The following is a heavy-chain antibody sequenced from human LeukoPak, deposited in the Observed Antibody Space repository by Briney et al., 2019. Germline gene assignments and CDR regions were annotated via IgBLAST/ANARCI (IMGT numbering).Heavy chain of an antibody. CDR2: INTNTGNP. V-gene: IGHV7-4-1*02. D-gene: IGHD5-18*01. CDR3: ARGRYGYSYGPDDFDY. CDR1: GYTFTSYA. J-gene: IGHJ4*02. Sequence: AASVTVSCKASGYTFTSYAMNWVRQAPGQGLEWMGWINTNTGNPTYAQGFTGRFVFSLDTSVSTAYLQISSLKAEDTAVYYCARGRYGYSYGPDDFDYWGQGTLVTVSS.